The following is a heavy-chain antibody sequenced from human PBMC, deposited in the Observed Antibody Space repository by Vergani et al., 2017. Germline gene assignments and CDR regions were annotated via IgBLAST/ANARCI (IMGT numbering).Heavy chain of an antibody. D-gene: IGHD3-16*01. V-gene: IGHV3-9*01. CDR2: IDRNYGVK. Sequence: VEAGGGLVQPGGSLRLSCTASGFTFQAFAFHWVRQVSGRGLEWVSGIDRNYGVKNGNSFEGRFSISRDNAKKAVFLQMNSLRTDDTATYYCAKHFRGWGIDYWGQGTQVIVSS. CDR3: AKHFRGWGIDY. CDR1: GFTFQAFA. J-gene: IGHJ4*02.